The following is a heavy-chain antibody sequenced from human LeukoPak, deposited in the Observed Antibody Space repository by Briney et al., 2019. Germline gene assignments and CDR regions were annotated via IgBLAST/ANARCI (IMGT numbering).Heavy chain of an antibody. CDR1: GYSGFTLIELS. CDR3: ARVRGLITMIVVARYNWFDP. J-gene: IGHJ5*02. Sequence: ASVKVSCKVSGYSGFTLIELSMHWVRQAPGQGLEWMVGIIPIFGTANYAQKFQGRVTITADKSTSTAYMELSSLRSEDTAVYYCARVRGLITMIVVARYNWFDPWGQGTLVTVSS. V-gene: IGHV1-69*06. D-gene: IGHD3-22*01. CDR2: IIPIFGTA.